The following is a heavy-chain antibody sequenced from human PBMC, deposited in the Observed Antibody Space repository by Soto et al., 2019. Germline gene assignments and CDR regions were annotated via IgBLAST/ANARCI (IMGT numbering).Heavy chain of an antibody. CDR2: MNPNSGNT. Sequence: ASVKVSCKASGYTFTSYDIKWVRQATGQGLEWMGWMNPNSGNTGYAQKFQGRVTMTRNTSISTAYMELSSLRSEDTAVYYCATELHLGELSLYPPPQDYYYYMDVWGKGTTVTVSS. J-gene: IGHJ6*03. CDR1: GYTFTSYD. V-gene: IGHV1-8*01. CDR3: ATELHLGELSLYPPPQDYYYYMDV. D-gene: IGHD3-16*02.